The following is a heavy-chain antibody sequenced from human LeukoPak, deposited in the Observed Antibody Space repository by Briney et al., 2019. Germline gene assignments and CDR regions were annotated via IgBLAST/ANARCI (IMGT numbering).Heavy chain of an antibody. CDR1: GYTFTGYY. D-gene: IGHD3-22*01. J-gene: IGHJ4*02. V-gene: IGHV1-2*02. CDR2: INPNSGGT. Sequence: ASVKVSCKASGYTFTGYYMHRVRQAPGQGLEWMGWINPNSGGTNYAQKFQGRVTMTRDTSISTAYMELSRLRSDDTAVYYCARGRGYYYDSSGFDYWGQGTLVTVSS. CDR3: ARGRGYYYDSSGFDY.